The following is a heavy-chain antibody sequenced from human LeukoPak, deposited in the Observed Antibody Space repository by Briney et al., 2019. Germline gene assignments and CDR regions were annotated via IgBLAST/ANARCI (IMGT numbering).Heavy chain of an antibody. CDR2: IWFDGKNQ. CDR3: ARDKTYYYGMDV. V-gene: IGHV3-33*01. J-gene: IGHJ6*02. CDR1: GFILNSYG. Sequence: GGSLRLSCAASGFILNSYGMHWVRQAPGKGLEWVADIWFDGKNQHFADSVRGRFAISRDNSKNTVYLQINSLRAEDTAVYYCARDKTYYYGMDVWGQGTTVTVSS.